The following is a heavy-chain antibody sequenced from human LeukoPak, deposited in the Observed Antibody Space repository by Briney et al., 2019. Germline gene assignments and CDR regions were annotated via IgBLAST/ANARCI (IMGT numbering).Heavy chain of an antibody. CDR3: IRLWFGEFI. D-gene: IGHD3-10*01. CDR2: IKSKTDGGTT. V-gene: IGHV3-15*01. Sequence: PEGSLRLSCTASGFTFSNAWMSWVRQVPGKGLEWVGRIKSKTDGGTTDYAAPVKGRFTISRDDSKNTLYLQMNSLKTEDTAVYYCIRLWFGEFIWGQGTMVSVSS. J-gene: IGHJ3*02. CDR1: GFTFSNAW.